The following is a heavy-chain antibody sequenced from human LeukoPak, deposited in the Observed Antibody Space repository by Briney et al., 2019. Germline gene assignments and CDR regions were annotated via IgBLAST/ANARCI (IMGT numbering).Heavy chain of an antibody. J-gene: IGHJ5*02. D-gene: IGHD2-2*01. V-gene: IGHV4-59*01. CDR3: ARQGDGYCSSTSCPFDP. CDR2: IYYSGST. Sequence: SETLSLTCTVSGGSISSYYWSRIRQPPGKGLEWIGYIYYSGSTNYNPSLKSRVTISVDTSKNQFSLKLSSVTAADTAVYYCARQGDGYCSSTSCPFDPWGQGTLVTVSS. CDR1: GGSISSYY.